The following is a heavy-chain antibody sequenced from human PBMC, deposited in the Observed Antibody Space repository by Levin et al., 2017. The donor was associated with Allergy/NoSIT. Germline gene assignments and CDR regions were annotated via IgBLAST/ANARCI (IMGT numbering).Heavy chain of an antibody. V-gene: IGHV3-23*01. J-gene: IGHJ4*02. D-gene: IGHD6-13*01. CDR2: LLSFFFPP. CDR1: GFTFSTYA. CDR3: AKAGSSWYIEIDH. Sequence: LSCAASGFTFSTYAMSWVRQAPGPFLSFFSFLLSFFFPPPSSSSFQGRFTISRDNSKDTLYLQMNSLTAEDTAVYYCAKAGSSWYIEIDHWGQGTLVTVSS.